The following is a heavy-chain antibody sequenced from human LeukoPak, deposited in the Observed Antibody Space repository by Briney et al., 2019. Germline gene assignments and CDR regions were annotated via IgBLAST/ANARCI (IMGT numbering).Heavy chain of an antibody. Sequence: PSETPSHTCTLPRGSISSYYWSSIRQPPRKGLEWIGYIYYSGSTNYNPSLKSRVTISVDTSKTQFSLKLSSVTAADTAVYYCARTIANYCSSTSCYNWFDPWGQGTLVTVSS. J-gene: IGHJ5*02. CDR1: RGSISSYY. V-gene: IGHV4-59*08. CDR3: ARTIANYCSSTSCYNWFDP. CDR2: IYYSGST. D-gene: IGHD2-2*01.